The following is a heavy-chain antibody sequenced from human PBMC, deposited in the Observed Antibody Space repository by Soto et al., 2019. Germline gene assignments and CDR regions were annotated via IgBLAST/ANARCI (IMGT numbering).Heavy chain of an antibody. Sequence: GGSLRLSCAASGFTFSSYAMHWVRQAPGKGLEWVSAISGSGGSTYYADSVKGRFTISRDNSKNTLYLQMNSLRAEDTAVYYCAKSDSSGYYGPFDYWGQGTLVTVSS. CDR3: AKSDSSGYYGPFDY. V-gene: IGHV3-23*01. CDR2: ISGSGGST. D-gene: IGHD3-22*01. J-gene: IGHJ4*02. CDR1: GFTFSSYA.